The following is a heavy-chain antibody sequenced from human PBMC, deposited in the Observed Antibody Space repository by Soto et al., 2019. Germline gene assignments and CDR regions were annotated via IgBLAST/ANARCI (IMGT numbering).Heavy chain of an antibody. CDR1: GFTFSSYS. V-gene: IGHV3-48*01. CDR3: ARALYYDSSGYDGY. CDR2: ISSSSSTI. Sequence: GGSLRLSCAASGFTFSSYSMNWVRQAPGKGLEWVSYISSSSSTIYYADSVKGRFTISRDNAKNSLYLQMNSLRAEDTAVYYCARALYYDSSGYDGYWGPATLVTVSS. D-gene: IGHD3-22*01. J-gene: IGHJ4*02.